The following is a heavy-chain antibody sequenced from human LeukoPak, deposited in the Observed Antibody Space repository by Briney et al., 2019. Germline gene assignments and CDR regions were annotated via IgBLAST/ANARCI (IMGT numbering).Heavy chain of an antibody. CDR1: GYTFTSYG. Sequence: ASVKVSCKASGYTFTSYGISGGRQAPGQGLEWMGWISAYNGNTNYAQKLQGRVTMTTDTSTSTAYMELRSLRSDDTAVYYCARGTAMAGNFDYWGQGTLVTVSS. CDR2: ISAYNGNT. V-gene: IGHV1-18*01. CDR3: ARGTAMAGNFDY. J-gene: IGHJ4*02. D-gene: IGHD5-18*01.